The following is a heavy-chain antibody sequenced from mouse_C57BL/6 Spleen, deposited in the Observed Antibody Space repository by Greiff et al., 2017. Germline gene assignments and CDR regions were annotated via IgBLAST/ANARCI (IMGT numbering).Heavy chain of an antibody. CDR3: ARNFGLDGSSPAWFAY. V-gene: IGHV2-9-1*01. J-gene: IGHJ3*01. D-gene: IGHD1-1*01. Sequence: QVQLKQSGPGLVAPSQSLSITCTVSGFSLTSYAISWVRQPPGKGLEWLGVIWTGGGTNYNSAPKSSLSISKDNSKSQVFLKINSLQTEDTASYYCARNFGLDGSSPAWFAYWGQGTLVTVSA. CDR2: IWTGGGT. CDR1: GFSLTSYA.